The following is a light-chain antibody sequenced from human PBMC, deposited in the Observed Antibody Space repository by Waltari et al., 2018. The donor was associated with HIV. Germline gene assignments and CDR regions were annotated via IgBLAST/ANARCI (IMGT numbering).Light chain of an antibody. V-gene: IGKV1-9*01. J-gene: IGKJ4*01. Sequence: DIQLTQSPSFLSASVGDRVTVACRASQDISDFLAWYQQKPGIAPRLLIYDASTLYTGVPSRFRGGGAGTEFTLTISSLQPEDFASYYCQQLHTFPLTFGGGTKV. CDR2: DAS. CDR1: QDISDF. CDR3: QQLHTFPLT.